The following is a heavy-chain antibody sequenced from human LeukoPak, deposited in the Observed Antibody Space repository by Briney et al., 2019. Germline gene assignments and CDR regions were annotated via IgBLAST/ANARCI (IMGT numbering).Heavy chain of an antibody. CDR3: ARGLNWGYFDY. J-gene: IGHJ4*02. CDR2: IYSAGST. D-gene: IGHD7-27*01. Sequence: GGSLRLSCAASGFTVSSNYMSWVRQAPGKGLEWVSTIYSAGSTYYADSVKGRFTISRDNSKNTLYLQMNTLRAEDTAVYYCARGLNWGYFDYWGQGTLVTVSS. V-gene: IGHV3-53*01. CDR1: GFTVSSNY.